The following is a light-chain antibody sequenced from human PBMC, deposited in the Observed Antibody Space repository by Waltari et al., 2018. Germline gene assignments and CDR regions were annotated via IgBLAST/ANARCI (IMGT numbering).Light chain of an antibody. V-gene: IGLV2-14*01. Sequence: QSALTQPASVSGSPGQSITISCTGSGSDLGGFNYVSWYQHHPGKAPTLVIYEVTKRPSGVSNRFSGSRSGSSASLTISGLQTEDEAHYYCSSYTATTTLVVFGGGTKLTVL. J-gene: IGLJ2*01. CDR1: GSDLGGFNY. CDR2: EVT. CDR3: SSYTATTTLVV.